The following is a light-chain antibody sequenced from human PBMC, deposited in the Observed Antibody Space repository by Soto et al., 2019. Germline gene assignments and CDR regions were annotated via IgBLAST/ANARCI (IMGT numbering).Light chain of an antibody. CDR1: QSVSSSY. V-gene: IGKV3-20*01. CDR3: QQYGSSRT. Sequence: EIVLTQSPGTLSLSPGERATLSCRASQSVSSSYLAWYQQKPGQAPRLLIYGASSRATGIPDRFSGSGSGTDFTLTISRLEPEDFAVYYCQQYGSSRTSGPGTKVDIK. J-gene: IGKJ3*01. CDR2: GAS.